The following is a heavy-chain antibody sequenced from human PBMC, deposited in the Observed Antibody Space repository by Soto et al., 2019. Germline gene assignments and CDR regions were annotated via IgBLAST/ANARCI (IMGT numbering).Heavy chain of an antibody. CDR1: GGSFSGYY. CDR3: ARGLARSVVVPAATPLNWFDP. D-gene: IGHD2-2*01. J-gene: IGHJ5*02. V-gene: IGHV4-34*01. Sequence: SETLSLTCAVYGGSFSGYYWSWIRQPPGKGLEWIGEINHSGSTNYNPSLKSRVTISVDTSKNQFSLKLSSVTAADTAVYYCARGLARSVVVPAATPLNWFDPWGQGTLVTVSS. CDR2: INHSGST.